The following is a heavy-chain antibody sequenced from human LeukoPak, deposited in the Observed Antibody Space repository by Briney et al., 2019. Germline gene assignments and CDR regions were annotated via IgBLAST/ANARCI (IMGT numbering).Heavy chain of an antibody. Sequence: MPSETLSLTCAVYGGSFSGYYWSWIRQPPGKGLEWIGEINHSGSTNYNPSLKSRVTISVDTSKNQFSLKLSSVTAADTAVYYCARRRSSWSHYYYYYMDVWGKGTTVTISS. J-gene: IGHJ6*03. V-gene: IGHV4-34*01. CDR3: ARRRSSWSHYYYYYMDV. D-gene: IGHD6-13*01. CDR2: INHSGST. CDR1: GGSFSGYY.